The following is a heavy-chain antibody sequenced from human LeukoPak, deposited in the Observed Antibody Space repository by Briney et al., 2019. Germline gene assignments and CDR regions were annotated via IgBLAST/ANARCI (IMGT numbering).Heavy chain of an antibody. CDR1: GFTFSSYW. J-gene: IGHJ4*02. Sequence: GGSLRLSCGASGFTFSSYWMLWVRQAPGKGLVWVSRINSDGSSTSYADSVKGRFTISRDNAKNTLYLQMNSLRADDTAVYYCAREGLYSSDWDYWGQGTLVTVSS. D-gene: IGHD6-19*01. CDR3: AREGLYSSDWDY. V-gene: IGHV3-74*01. CDR2: INSDGSST.